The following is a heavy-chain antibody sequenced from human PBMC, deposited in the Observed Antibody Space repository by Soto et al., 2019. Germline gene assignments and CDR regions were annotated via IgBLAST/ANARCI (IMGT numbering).Heavy chain of an antibody. CDR3: ATAGNYDSSGRDF. Sequence: ASVKVSCKAFGFIFNNYAISWVRQAPGQGLEWMGWISANSGNTNYAQKLQGRVTMTTDTSTSTAYMELRSLRSDDTAVYYCATAGNYDSSGRDFWGQGTLVTVS. D-gene: IGHD3-22*01. CDR2: ISANSGNT. J-gene: IGHJ4*02. V-gene: IGHV1-18*04. CDR1: GFIFNNYA.